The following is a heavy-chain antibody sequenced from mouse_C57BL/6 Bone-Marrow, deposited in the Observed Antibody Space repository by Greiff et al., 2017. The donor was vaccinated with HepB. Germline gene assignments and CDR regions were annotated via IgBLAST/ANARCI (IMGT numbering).Heavy chain of an antibody. V-gene: IGHV1-4*01. J-gene: IGHJ4*01. Sequence: VQLQQSGAELARPGASVKMSCKASGYTFTSYTMHWVKQRPGQGLEWIGYINPSSGYTKYNQKFKDKATVTADKSSSTAYMQLSSLTSEDSAVYYCARYTRRDYAMDYWGQGTSVTVSS. CDR1: GYTFTSYT. CDR3: ARYTRRDYAMDY. D-gene: IGHD3-3*01. CDR2: INPSSGYT.